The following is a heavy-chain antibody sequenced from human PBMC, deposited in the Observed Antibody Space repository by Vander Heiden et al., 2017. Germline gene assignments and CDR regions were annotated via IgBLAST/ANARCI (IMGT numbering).Heavy chain of an antibody. D-gene: IGHD3-3*01. CDR1: GFSLSNARMV. J-gene: IGHJ6*02. V-gene: IGHV2-26*01. Sequence: QVTLKWSGPVLVNPTETLTLTCTVSGFSLSNARMVVSCLRQPPGKALEWLAHIFSNDEKAHSTSLKSRLTISKDTSKSQGVLTMTNMDPVDTDTYHCARMGDDYDFWSGFLYYDGMDVWGQGPTVTVAS. CDR2: IFSNDEK. CDR3: ARMGDDYDFWSGFLYYDGMDV.